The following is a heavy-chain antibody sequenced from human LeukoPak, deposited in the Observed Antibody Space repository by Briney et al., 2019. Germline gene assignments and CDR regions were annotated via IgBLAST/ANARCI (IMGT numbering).Heavy chain of an antibody. CDR1: GFTFSGFA. J-gene: IGHJ4*02. CDR3: ASIVLDY. CDR2: ISYDGSNK. V-gene: IGHV3-30*04. Sequence: PGGSLRLSCAASGFTFSGFAMNWVRQAPGKGLEWVAVISYDGSNKYYADSVKGRFTISRDNSKNTLYLQMNSLRAEDTAVYYCASIVLDYWGQGTLVTVSS. D-gene: IGHD1-26*01.